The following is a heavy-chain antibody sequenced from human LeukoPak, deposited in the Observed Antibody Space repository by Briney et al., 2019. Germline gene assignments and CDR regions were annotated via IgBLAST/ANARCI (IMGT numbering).Heavy chain of an antibody. CDR3: AREYNSGWFP. V-gene: IGHV1-2*06. CDR1: GYPFTGYY. J-gene: IGHJ5*02. Sequence: ASVKVSCKASGYPFTGYYIQWVRQAPGQALEWMGRIKSNTGGANYAQKFQGRVTLTRDTSITTAYMELSRLRPDDTAVYYCAREYNSGWFPWGQGTLVTVSS. D-gene: IGHD6-19*01. CDR2: IKSNTGGA.